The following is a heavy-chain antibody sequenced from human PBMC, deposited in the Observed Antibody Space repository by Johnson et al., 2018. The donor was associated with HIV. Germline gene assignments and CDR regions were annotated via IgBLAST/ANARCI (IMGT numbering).Heavy chain of an antibody. D-gene: IGHD6-13*01. CDR2: ISYDGSNK. J-gene: IGHJ3*01. CDR3: AKCIWGSSLIDAFDL. CDR1: EFTFSSYA. Sequence: VQLLESGGGVVQPGRSLRLSCVASEFTFSSYAIHWVRQAPGKGLEWVAVISYDGSNKYYADSVKGRFIISRDNSKNTLLLQMNSLRAEDTAVYYCAKCIWGSSLIDAFDLWGQGTLVTVSS. V-gene: IGHV3-30-3*02.